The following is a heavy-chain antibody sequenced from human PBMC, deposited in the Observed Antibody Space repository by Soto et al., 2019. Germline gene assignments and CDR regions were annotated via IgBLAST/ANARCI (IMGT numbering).Heavy chain of an antibody. V-gene: IGHV4-38-2*01. D-gene: IGHD3-10*01. CDR2: IHHGGSP. CDR1: GYSISSGYY. J-gene: IGHJ4*02. CDR3: ARGWTQFATAY. Sequence: SGTLSLTCAVSGYSISSGYYWGWIRQSPGKGPEWIGSIHHGGSPLYNPSLKGRVAISIDTSKNQLSLNLSSVTAADPAIYYCARGWTQFATAYWRQGTPVTV.